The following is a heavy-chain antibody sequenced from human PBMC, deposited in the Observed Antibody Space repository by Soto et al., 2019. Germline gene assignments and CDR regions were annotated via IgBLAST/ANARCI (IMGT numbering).Heavy chain of an antibody. V-gene: IGHV1-69*13. CDR2: IIPIFGTA. CDR1: GGTFSSYA. J-gene: IGHJ6*02. D-gene: IGHD2-8*01. Sequence: GASVKVSCKASGGTFSSYAISWVRQAPGQGLEWMGGIIPIFGTANYAQKFQGRVTITADESTSTAYMELSSLRSEDTAVYYCARGGDIVLMVYAPPHYYYYGMDVWGQGTTVTVSS. CDR3: ARGGDIVLMVYAPPHYYYYGMDV.